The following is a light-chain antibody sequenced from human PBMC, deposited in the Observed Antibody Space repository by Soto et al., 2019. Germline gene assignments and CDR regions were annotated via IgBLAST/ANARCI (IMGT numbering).Light chain of an antibody. CDR3: QHRTNWSPA. CDR2: DTS. J-gene: IGKJ3*01. CDR1: QSIRSY. V-gene: IGKV3-11*01. Sequence: EIVLTQSPATLSLSPGERATLSCRASQSIRSYLAWYQQKPGQAPRLLIFDTSNRATGIPARFRGSESGTDFTLTISSLEPEDFAVYYCQHRTNWSPAFGPGTKVDFK.